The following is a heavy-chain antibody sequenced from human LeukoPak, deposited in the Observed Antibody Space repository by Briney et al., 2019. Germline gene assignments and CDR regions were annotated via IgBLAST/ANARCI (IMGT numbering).Heavy chain of an antibody. CDR3: AREGFMTARAFDI. CDR2: IRYDGRNK. J-gene: IGHJ3*02. CDR1: GFTFSTYG. V-gene: IGHV3-30*02. Sequence: GGSLRLSCAASGFTFSTYGMHWVRQAPGKGLEWVAFIRYDGRNKYYADSVKGRFTISRDNSKNTLYLQMNSLRAEDTAVCYCAREGFMTARAFDIWGQGTMVTVSS. D-gene: IGHD2-21*02.